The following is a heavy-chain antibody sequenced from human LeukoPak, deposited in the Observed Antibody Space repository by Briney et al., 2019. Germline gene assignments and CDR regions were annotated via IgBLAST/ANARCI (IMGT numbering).Heavy chain of an antibody. Sequence: HPGGALRLSCAASGFTFSSYAMSWVRQAPGKGLEWVSAISGSGGSTYYADSVKGRFTISRDNSKNTLYLQMNSLRAEDTAVYYCAKGLSGWSPFDPWGQGTLVTVSS. D-gene: IGHD6-19*01. CDR2: ISGSGGST. V-gene: IGHV3-23*01. CDR1: GFTFSSYA. CDR3: AKGLSGWSPFDP. J-gene: IGHJ5*02.